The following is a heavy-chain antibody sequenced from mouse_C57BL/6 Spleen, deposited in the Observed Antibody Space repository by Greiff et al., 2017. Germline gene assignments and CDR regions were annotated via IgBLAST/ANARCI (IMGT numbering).Heavy chain of an antibody. V-gene: IGHV14-2*01. CDR3: ARWSNKYDDAMDY. CDR2: IDPEDGET. Sequence: VQLQQSGAELVKPGASVKLSCTASGFNIKDYYMNWVKQRTEQGLEWIGRIDPEDGETKYAPKFQGKAPITADTSSNTAYLQLSSLTSVVTAVYYCARWSNKYDDAMDYWGQGTSVTVSS. J-gene: IGHJ4*01. D-gene: IGHD2-5*01. CDR1: GFNIKDYY.